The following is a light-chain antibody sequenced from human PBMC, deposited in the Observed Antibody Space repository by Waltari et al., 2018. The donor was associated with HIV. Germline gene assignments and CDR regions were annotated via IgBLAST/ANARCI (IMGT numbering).Light chain of an antibody. J-gene: IGLJ1*01. CDR2: DVN. V-gene: IGLV2-23*02. CDR3: SSYVTGGTYV. Sequence: QSALTQPAYVSASPGQSLTIFCSGTNNDIGSYDYVSWYQVLPNKAPRLIIFDVNRRSAVVSFRFSGSKSGYTASLMIFDLQSEDEGEYFCSSYVTGGTYVFGSGTRVIV. CDR1: NNDIGSYDY.